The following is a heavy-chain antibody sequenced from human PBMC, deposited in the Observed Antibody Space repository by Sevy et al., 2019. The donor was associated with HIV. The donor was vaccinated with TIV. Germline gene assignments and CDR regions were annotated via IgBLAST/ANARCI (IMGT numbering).Heavy chain of an antibody. J-gene: IGHJ6*02. CDR2: ISAYNGNT. Sequence: ASVKVSCKASGYTFTSYGISWVRQAPGQGLEWMGWISAYNGNTNYAQKLQGRVTMTTDTSTSTAYMELRSLRSDDTAVYYCARARNRRGSYYYYYGMDVWGQWTTVTVSS. CDR1: GYTFTSYG. CDR3: ARARNRRGSYYYYYGMDV. V-gene: IGHV1-18*01.